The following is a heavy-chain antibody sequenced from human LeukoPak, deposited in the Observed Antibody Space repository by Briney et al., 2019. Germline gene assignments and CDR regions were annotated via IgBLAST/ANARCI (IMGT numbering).Heavy chain of an antibody. J-gene: IGHJ2*01. Sequence: KPSETLSLTCTVSGGSISSYYWSWIRQPPGKGLEWIGYIYYSGSTNYNPSLKSRVTISVDTSKNQFSLKLSSVTAADTAVYYCARVRQYCSSTSCFFPEGWYFDLWGRGTLGTVSS. V-gene: IGHV4-59*12. CDR2: IYYSGST. D-gene: IGHD2-2*01. CDR3: ARVRQYCSSTSCFFPEGWYFDL. CDR1: GGSISSYY.